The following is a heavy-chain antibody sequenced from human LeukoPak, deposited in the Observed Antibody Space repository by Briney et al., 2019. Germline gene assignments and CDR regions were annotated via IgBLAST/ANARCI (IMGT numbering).Heavy chain of an antibody. D-gene: IGHD3-10*01. J-gene: IGHJ6*03. CDR2: IKQDGSEK. V-gene: IGHV3-7*01. CDR3: ARNYYGSGSYLGVYCMDV. Sequence: GGSLRLSCSGSGFIFSSYWMSWVRQAPGKGLEWVANIKQDGSEKYYVDSVKGRFTISRDNAKNSLYLQMNSLRAEDTAVYYCARNYYGSGSYLGVYCMDVWGKGTTVTISS. CDR1: GFIFSSYW.